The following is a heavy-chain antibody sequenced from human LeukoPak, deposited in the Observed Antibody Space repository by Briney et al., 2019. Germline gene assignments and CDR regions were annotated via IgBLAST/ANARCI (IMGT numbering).Heavy chain of an antibody. CDR1: GYTFTSYD. V-gene: IGHV1-69*05. CDR3: AREVAAAGRDGNFDY. CDR2: IIPIFGTA. D-gene: IGHD6-13*01. J-gene: IGHJ4*02. Sequence: GASVKVSCKASGYTFTSYDISWVRQAPGQGLEWVGRIIPIFGTANYAQKFQGRVTITTDESTSTAYMELSSLRSEDTAVYYCAREVAAAGRDGNFDYWGQGTLVTVSS.